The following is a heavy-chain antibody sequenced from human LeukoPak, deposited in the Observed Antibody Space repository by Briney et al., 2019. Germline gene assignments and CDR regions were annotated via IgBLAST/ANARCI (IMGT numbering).Heavy chain of an antibody. CDR3: AEVGYSSSSGDY. Sequence: PGGSLRLSCAASGFTFSSYGMHWVRQAPGKGLEWVAVISYDGSNKYYADSVKGRFTISRDNSKNTLYLQMNSLRAEDTAVYYCAEVGYSSSSGDYWGQGTLVTVSS. J-gene: IGHJ4*02. CDR1: GFTFSSYG. D-gene: IGHD6-6*01. CDR2: ISYDGSNK. V-gene: IGHV3-30*18.